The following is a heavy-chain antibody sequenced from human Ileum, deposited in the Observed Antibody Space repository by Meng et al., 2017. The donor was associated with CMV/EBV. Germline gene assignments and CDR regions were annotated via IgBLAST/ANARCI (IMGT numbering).Heavy chain of an antibody. D-gene: IGHD1-26*01. V-gene: IGHV1-2*02. CDR1: GYTFRTYG. CDR3: AKENTIMGGRTYTSFDY. Sequence: ASVKVSCKASGYTFRTYGISWVRQAPGQGLEWMGWINPNSGGTDYAQKFQGRVTMTRDTSISTAHMELSRLRSDDTAVYYCAKENTIMGGRTYTSFDYWGQGTLVTVSS. CDR2: INPNSGGT. J-gene: IGHJ4*01.